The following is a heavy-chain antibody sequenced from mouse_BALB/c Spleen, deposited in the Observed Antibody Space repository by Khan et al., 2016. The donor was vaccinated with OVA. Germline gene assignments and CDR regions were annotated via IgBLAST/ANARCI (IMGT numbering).Heavy chain of an antibody. CDR2: ISYSGST. V-gene: IGHV3-2*02. CDR3: ARGNYYGYAVDY. Sequence: EVQLQESGPGLVKPSQSLSLTCTVNGYSITSNYAWNWIRQFPGNKLEWMGYISYSGSTNSTPSLKSRLSITRASSKNQFFMLLHSVTTEDSATYYCARGNYYGYAVDYWGQGTSVTVSA. J-gene: IGHJ4*01. CDR1: GYSITSNYA. D-gene: IGHD1-1*01.